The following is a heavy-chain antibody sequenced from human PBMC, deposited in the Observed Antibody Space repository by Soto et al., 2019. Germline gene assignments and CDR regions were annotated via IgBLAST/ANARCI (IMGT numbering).Heavy chain of an antibody. Sequence: EVQLVESGGGLVQPGGSLRLSCAASGFTFSSYDMHWVRQATGKGLEWVSVIGTAGDTYYTDSVKGRFTISRENAKKSLYLQLNILRAEDTAVYYCAIDIRYWSSNSCDSGGIDVWGQGNTVTVSS. CDR2: IGTAGDT. V-gene: IGHV3-13*01. CDR3: AIDIRYWSSNSCDSGGIDV. J-gene: IGHJ6*02. CDR1: GFTFSSYD. D-gene: IGHD2-2*01.